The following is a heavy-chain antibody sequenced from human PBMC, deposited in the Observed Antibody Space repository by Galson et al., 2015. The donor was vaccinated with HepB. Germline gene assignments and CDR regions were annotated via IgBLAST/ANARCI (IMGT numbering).Heavy chain of an antibody. CDR2: ISSSGGNT. CDR3: AKIPAGYSYSVWMGSFDQ. D-gene: IGHD5-18*01. Sequence: SLRLSCAASEFTFNIYAMSWVRQAPGKGLEWVSSISSSGGNTYYADSVKGRFTISRDNSKNTLYLQMNSLRAEDTAVYYCAKIPAGYSYSVWMGSFDQWGQGTLVTVSS. V-gene: IGHV3-23*01. CDR1: EFTFNIYA. J-gene: IGHJ4*02.